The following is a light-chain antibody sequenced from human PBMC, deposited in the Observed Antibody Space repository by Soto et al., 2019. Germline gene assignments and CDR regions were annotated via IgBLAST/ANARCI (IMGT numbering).Light chain of an antibody. CDR2: GAA. CDR1: ESVSSNF. J-gene: IGKJ4*01. CDR3: QQYGSSPLT. Sequence: EIVLTQAPGTMSLSPGERATLSCRASESVSSNFLAWYHQMPGQAPRLLIYGAASRATGIPDRFIGSGSGTDFTLTISRLEPEDFAVYFCQQYGSSPLTFGGGTRVEIK. V-gene: IGKV3-20*01.